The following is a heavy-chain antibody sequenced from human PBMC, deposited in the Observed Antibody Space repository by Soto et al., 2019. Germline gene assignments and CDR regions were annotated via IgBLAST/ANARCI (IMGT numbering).Heavy chain of an antibody. CDR2: INAGNGNT. Sequence: ASVKVSCKASGYTFTSYAMHWVRQAPGQRLEWMGWINAGNGNTKYSQKFQGRVTITRDTSASTAYMELSSLRSENTTVYYCASWFLGYYDSSVYYYYGMDVWGQGTTVTVSS. V-gene: IGHV1-3*01. CDR3: ASWFLGYYDSSVYYYYGMDV. CDR1: GYTFTSYA. D-gene: IGHD3-22*01. J-gene: IGHJ6*02.